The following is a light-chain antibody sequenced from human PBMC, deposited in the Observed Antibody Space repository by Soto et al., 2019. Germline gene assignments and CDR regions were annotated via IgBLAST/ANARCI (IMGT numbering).Light chain of an antibody. CDR3: QSYDSSVSKVV. V-gene: IGLV1-40*01. J-gene: IGLJ2*01. CDR1: SSNIGAGYD. CDR2: GNS. Sequence: QSVLTQPPSVSGAPGQRVTISCTGSSSNIGAGYDVHWYQQLPGTAPKLLIYGNSNRPSGVPDRFSGSKSGTSASLAITGFKAEDEADYYCQSYDSSVSKVVFGGGTKLTVL.